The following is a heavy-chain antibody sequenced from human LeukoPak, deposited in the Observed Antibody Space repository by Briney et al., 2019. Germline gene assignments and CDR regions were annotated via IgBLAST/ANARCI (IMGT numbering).Heavy chain of an antibody. J-gene: IGHJ4*02. D-gene: IGHD2-2*01. Sequence: SETLSLTCTVSGGSISSYYWSWIRQPPGKGLEWVGYIYYSGSTNYNPSLKSRVTISVDTSKNQFSLKLSSVTAADTAVYYCAREGRYCSSTSCSKSFDYWGQGTLVTVSS. CDR1: GGSISSYY. CDR2: IYYSGST. CDR3: AREGRYCSSTSCSKSFDY. V-gene: IGHV4-59*01.